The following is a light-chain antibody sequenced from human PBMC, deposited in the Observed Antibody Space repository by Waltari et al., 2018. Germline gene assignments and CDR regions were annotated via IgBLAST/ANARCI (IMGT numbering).Light chain of an antibody. Sequence: DIQMTQSHSLLSASVGDSVTITCRASQSISSWLAWYQQKPGQAPKMLSYKSSNLDSGVPSRFSGRGSGTEFTLTISSLQPDDFAAYYCQEYSTSSLSFAGGTKVDI. CDR1: QSISSW. V-gene: IGKV1-5*03. CDR2: KSS. CDR3: QEYSTSSLS. J-gene: IGKJ4*01.